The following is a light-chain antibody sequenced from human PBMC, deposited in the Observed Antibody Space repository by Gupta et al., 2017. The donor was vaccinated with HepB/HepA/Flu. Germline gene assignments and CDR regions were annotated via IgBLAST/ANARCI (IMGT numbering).Light chain of an antibody. CDR2: AAS. Sequence: IHLTQSPSFLSASVGDRVTITCRASQGIHRFLAWYQQKPGNAPKLLIYAASVLHSGVPSRFSGSGSGTEFTLTISSLQPEDFATYYCQQLNTSPLTFGGGTKVEIK. J-gene: IGKJ4*01. CDR1: QGIHRF. V-gene: IGKV1-9*01. CDR3: QQLNTSPLT.